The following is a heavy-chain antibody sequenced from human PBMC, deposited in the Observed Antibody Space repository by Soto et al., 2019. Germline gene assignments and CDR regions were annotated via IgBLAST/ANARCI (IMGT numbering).Heavy chain of an antibody. V-gene: IGHV4-30-4*01. D-gene: IGHD2-2*01. J-gene: IGHJ4*02. Sequence: PSETLSLTCTVSGGSISSGDYDSSWIRQPPGKGLEGIGYIYYSGSTYSNPSLKSRVTISVDPSKNQFSLKLSSVTAADTAVYYCARGTQDCSSTSCYALFDYWGQGTLVTVSA. CDR2: IYYSGST. CDR1: GGSISSGDYD. CDR3: ARGTQDCSSTSCYALFDY.